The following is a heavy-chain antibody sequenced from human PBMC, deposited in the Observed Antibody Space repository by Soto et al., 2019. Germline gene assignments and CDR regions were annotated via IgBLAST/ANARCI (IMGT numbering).Heavy chain of an antibody. Sequence: XVSLRLSCAASGFIFRNYSIHGVRQAPGKGLEWVAVISRDGSHKYYLDSVKGRFTISRDNSKDTVNLLMNSLRDDDSAMYYCASSRTSAVADSFDFWGQGTLVTVSS. CDR3: ASSRTSAVADSFDF. J-gene: IGHJ4*02. CDR1: GFIFRNYS. V-gene: IGHV3-30*04. D-gene: IGHD1-7*01. CDR2: ISRDGSHK.